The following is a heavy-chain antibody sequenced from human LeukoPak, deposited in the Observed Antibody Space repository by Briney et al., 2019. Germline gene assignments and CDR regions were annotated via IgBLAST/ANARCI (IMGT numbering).Heavy chain of an antibody. Sequence: GGSLRLSCAASGFSFSSYGMHWVRQAPGKGLEGVAVISYDGSNKYYADSVKGRFTISRDYSKNTLYLQMNSLSAEDTAVYYCAKDRMRIQLWSFDYWGQGTLVTVSS. V-gene: IGHV3-30*18. CDR1: GFSFSSYG. J-gene: IGHJ4*02. CDR2: ISYDGSNK. D-gene: IGHD5-18*01. CDR3: AKDRMRIQLWSFDY.